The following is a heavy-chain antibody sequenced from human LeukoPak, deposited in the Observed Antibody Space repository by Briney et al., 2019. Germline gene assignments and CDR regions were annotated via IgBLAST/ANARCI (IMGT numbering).Heavy chain of an antibody. Sequence: GLSLRLSCAASGFTFSHYAMSWVRHAPGKGLECVSAIDGSGGSTFYADSVKGRFTISRDNSRDTLYLQMNSLGVEDTAVYHCAKQVPSTVTPAFGYWGQGALVTVSS. CDR2: IDGSGGST. J-gene: IGHJ4*02. CDR1: GFTFSHYA. V-gene: IGHV3-23*01. D-gene: IGHD4-17*01. CDR3: AKQVPSTVTPAFGY.